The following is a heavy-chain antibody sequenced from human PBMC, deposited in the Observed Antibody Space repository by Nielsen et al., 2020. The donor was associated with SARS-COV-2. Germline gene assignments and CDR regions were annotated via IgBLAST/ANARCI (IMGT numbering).Heavy chain of an antibody. CDR1: GYTFTSYA. CDR2: INAGNGNT. CDR3: ARDRERELAAFDI. Sequence: VSVKVSCKASGYTFTSYAMHWVRQAPGQRLEWMGWINAGNGNTKYSQKFQGRVTITRDTSASTAYMELSSLRSEDTAVYYCARDRERELAAFDIWGQGTMVTVSS. J-gene: IGHJ3*02. D-gene: IGHD1-26*01. V-gene: IGHV1-3*01.